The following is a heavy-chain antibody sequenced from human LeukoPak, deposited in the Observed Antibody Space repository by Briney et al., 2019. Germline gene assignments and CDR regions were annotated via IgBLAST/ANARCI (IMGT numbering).Heavy chain of an antibody. CDR1: GFTFSTYG. CDR2: ISKDGRNK. Sequence: GGSLRLSCAASGFTFSTYGMHWVRQAPGKGLEWVAFISKDGRNKYYADSVKGRFTVSRDNSKNTLYVQINSLRTEDTAVYYCARVGSRSEGGSYFDWGWGYYYYMDVWGKGTTVTVSS. CDR3: ARVGSRSEGGSYFDWGWGYYYYMDV. J-gene: IGHJ6*03. V-gene: IGHV3-30*03. D-gene: IGHD1-26*01.